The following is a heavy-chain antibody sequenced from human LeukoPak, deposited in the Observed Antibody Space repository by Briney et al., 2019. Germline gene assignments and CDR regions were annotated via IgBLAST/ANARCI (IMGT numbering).Heavy chain of an antibody. D-gene: IGHD2-2*01. CDR1: GYTFTVYY. CDR2: INPNSGGT. V-gene: IGHV1-2*02. Sequence: ASVKVSCKASGYTFTVYYMHWVRQAPGQGLEWMGWINPNSGGTNYAQKFQGRVTMTRDTSISTAYMELSRLRSDDTAVYYCARAPMFIVVVPAATNYGMDVWGQGTTVTVSS. CDR3: ARAPMFIVVVPAATNYGMDV. J-gene: IGHJ6*02.